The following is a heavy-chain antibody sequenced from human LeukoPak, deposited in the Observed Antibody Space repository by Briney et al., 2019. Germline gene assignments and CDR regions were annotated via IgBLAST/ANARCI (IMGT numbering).Heavy chain of an antibody. Sequence: GGSLRLSCAASGFTFDDYGMSWVRQAPGKGLEWVSDIIWNGGSKGYADSVKGRFTIPRDNAKNSLYLQMNSLRAEDTALYYCARGLAAAGTAYWGQGTLVTVSS. J-gene: IGHJ4*02. V-gene: IGHV3-20*04. CDR2: IIWNGGSK. CDR1: GFTFDDYG. CDR3: ARGLAAAGTAY. D-gene: IGHD6-13*01.